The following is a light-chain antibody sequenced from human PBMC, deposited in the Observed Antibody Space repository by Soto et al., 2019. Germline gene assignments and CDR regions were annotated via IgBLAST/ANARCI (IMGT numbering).Light chain of an antibody. CDR2: DVS. J-gene: IGKJ1*01. V-gene: IGKV1-5*01. Sequence: DIQMTQSPSTLSASVVYRVTITCRARPSINNLLAWYQQKPGKAPKFLIYDVSTLESGVPSRFSGSGSGTEFTLTISSLQPDDFATYYCQQYNSYSPWTFGQGTKVDIK. CDR1: PSINNL. CDR3: QQYNSYSPWT.